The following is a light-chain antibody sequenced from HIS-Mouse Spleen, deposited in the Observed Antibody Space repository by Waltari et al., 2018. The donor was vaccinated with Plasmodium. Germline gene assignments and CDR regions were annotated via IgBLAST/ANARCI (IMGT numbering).Light chain of an antibody. Sequence: IVLTHSPATLSLSQGETPTLACRASQSVSSYLAWYQQKPGQAPRLLIYDASNRATGLPARFSGSGSGTDFTLTISSLEPEDFAVYYCQQRSNWPLTFGGGTKVEIK. CDR3: QQRSNWPLT. V-gene: IGKV3-11*01. CDR1: QSVSSY. CDR2: DAS. J-gene: IGKJ4*01.